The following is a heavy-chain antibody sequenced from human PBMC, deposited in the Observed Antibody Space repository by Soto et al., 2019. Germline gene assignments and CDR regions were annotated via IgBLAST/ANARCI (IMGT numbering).Heavy chain of an antibody. D-gene: IGHD2-2*01. Sequence: ASVKVSCKASGYTFTSYYMHWVRQAPGQGLEWMGIINPSGGSTSYAQKFQGRVTMTRDTSTSTAYMELSSLRSEDTAVYYCATGGYQLLGNYYYYGMDVWGQGTTVTVSS. J-gene: IGHJ6*02. CDR3: ATGGYQLLGNYYYYGMDV. CDR1: GYTFTSYY. CDR2: INPSGGST. V-gene: IGHV1-46*01.